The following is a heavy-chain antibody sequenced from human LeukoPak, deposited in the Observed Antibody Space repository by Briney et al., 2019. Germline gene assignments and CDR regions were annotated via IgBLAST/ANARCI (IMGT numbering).Heavy chain of an antibody. Sequence: SQTLSLTCAISGDSVSSNSAAWNWIRQPPSRGLEWLGRTYYRSKWYNDYAVSVKSRITINPDTSKNQFSLQLNSVTPEDTAVYYCARELGDYSSGWYYFDYWGQGTLVTVSS. J-gene: IGHJ4*02. V-gene: IGHV6-1*01. CDR1: GDSVSSNSAA. D-gene: IGHD6-19*01. CDR3: ARELGDYSSGWYYFDY. CDR2: TYYRSKWYN.